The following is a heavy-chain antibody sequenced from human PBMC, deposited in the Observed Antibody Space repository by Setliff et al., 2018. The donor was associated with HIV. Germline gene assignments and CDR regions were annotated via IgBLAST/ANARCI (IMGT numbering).Heavy chain of an antibody. CDR1: GDSINSGSYH. Sequence: SETLSLTCTVSGDSINSGSYHWNWIRQPAGKGLEWIGRIYISGSTNYSPSLKSRVTISVDTSKNQFSLKLSSVSAADTAVFYCARRLQFLEFLHGVGGLDVWGQGTTVTVS. J-gene: IGHJ6*02. D-gene: IGHD3-3*01. V-gene: IGHV4-61*02. CDR3: ARRLQFLEFLHGVGGLDV. CDR2: IYISGST.